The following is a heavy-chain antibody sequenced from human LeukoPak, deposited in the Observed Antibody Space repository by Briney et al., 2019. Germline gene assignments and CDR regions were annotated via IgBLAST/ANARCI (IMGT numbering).Heavy chain of an antibody. D-gene: IGHD6-13*01. CDR2: IYHSGST. Sequence: SETLSPTCTVSGYSISSGYYWDWIRQPPGKGLEWIGGIYHSGSTYYNPSLKSRVTISVDTSKNHFSLKLSSVTAADTALYFCARADYSSSWSHYYYYMDVWGTGTTVTVSS. J-gene: IGHJ6*03. V-gene: IGHV4-38-2*02. CDR1: GYSISSGYY. CDR3: ARADYSSSWSHYYYYMDV.